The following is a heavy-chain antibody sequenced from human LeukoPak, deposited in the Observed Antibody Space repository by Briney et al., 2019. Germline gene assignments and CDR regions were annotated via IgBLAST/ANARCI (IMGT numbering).Heavy chain of an antibody. V-gene: IGHV3-66*02. J-gene: IGHJ4*02. CDR2: IYSGGST. CDR1: GFTVSSNY. Sequence: PGGSLRLSCAASGFTVSSNYMSWVRQAPGKGLEWVSVIYSGGSTYYADSVKGRFTISRDNSKNTLYLQMNSLRAEDTAVYYCERGYPPDGQYYFDYWGQGTLVTVSS. CDR3: ERGYPPDGQYYFDY. D-gene: IGHD2-2*01.